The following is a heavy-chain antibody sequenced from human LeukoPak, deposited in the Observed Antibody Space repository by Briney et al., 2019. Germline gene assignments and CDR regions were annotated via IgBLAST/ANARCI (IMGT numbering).Heavy chain of an antibody. J-gene: IGHJ6*04. V-gene: IGHV5-51*01. CDR2: IYPGDSDT. CDR1: GSNFTTYW. CDR3: ARSGYSGYGMDV. D-gene: IGHD5-12*01. Sequence: GASLQIYGEGFGSNFTTYWIGWGRQLPGKGVECMGIIYPGDSDTRYSPSFQGQVTISVDKSISTTYLQWSSLKASDTAMYYCARSGYSGYGMDVWGKGTTVTVSS.